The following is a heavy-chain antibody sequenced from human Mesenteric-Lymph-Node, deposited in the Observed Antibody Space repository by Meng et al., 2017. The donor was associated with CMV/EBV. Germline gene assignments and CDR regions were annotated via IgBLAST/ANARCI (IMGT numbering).Heavy chain of an antibody. Sequence: SCKTSNYTFSNYGISWVRQAPGQGLEWMGWISGYNGNTRYAQKFQDRVTMTTDTSTTTAYMELRSLGSDDTAVYYCARDGALGYFQHWGQGTLVTVSS. D-gene: IGHD1-26*01. CDR1: NYTFSNYG. J-gene: IGHJ1*01. V-gene: IGHV1-18*01. CDR3: ARDGALGYFQH. CDR2: ISGYNGNT.